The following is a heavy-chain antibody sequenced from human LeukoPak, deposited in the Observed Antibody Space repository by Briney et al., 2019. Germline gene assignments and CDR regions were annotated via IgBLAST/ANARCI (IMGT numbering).Heavy chain of an antibody. CDR1: GFTLSNSA. D-gene: IGHD4-17*01. V-gene: IGHV3-23*05. CDR3: AKGPTLTSFGS. Sequence: GGSLRLSCVVSGFTLSNSAMTWVRQAPGKGLEWVAIFGDSDTSTNYPDSVRGRFIISRDNSKDTLHLQMDSLRVEDTAVYYCAKGPTLTSFGSWGQGTLVTVSS. CDR2: FGDSDTST. J-gene: IGHJ4*01.